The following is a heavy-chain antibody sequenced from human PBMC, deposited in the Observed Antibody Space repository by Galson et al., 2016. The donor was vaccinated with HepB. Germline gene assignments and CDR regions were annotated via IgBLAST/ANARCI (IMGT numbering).Heavy chain of an antibody. CDR3: AKRMSYSYYYAMDI. V-gene: IGHV3-23*01. D-gene: IGHD2-15*01. J-gene: IGHJ6*02. Sequence: SLRLSCAASGFTFKNYAMNWVRQAPGKGLEWVSDISDNTAGTKYADSVKGRFTISRDNSKNTVYLQMNSLRGEDTALYYCAKRMSYSYYYAMDIWGQGTTVTVSS. CDR2: ISDNTAGT. CDR1: GFTFKNYA.